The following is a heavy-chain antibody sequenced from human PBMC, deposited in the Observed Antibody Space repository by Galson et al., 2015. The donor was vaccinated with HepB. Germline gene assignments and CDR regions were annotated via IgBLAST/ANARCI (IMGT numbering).Heavy chain of an antibody. J-gene: IGHJ4*02. D-gene: IGHD6-13*01. CDR2: ISYDGSNK. V-gene: IGHV3-30*18. CDR1: GFTFSRYG. Sequence: FLRLSCAASGFTFSRYGMHWVRQAPGKGLEWVAVISYDGSNKYYADSVKGRFTISRDNSKNTLYLQMNSLRAEDTAVYYCAKDNSSSWYLAYWGQGTLVTVSS. CDR3: AKDNSSSWYLAY.